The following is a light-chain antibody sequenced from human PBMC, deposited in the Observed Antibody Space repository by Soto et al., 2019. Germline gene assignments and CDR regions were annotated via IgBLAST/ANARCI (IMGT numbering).Light chain of an antibody. J-gene: IGLJ2*01. CDR2: DVN. CDR1: ISDIGGYNF. V-gene: IGLV2-14*01. Sequence: QSALTQPAYVSGSPGQSITISCTGTISDIGGYNFISWYQNHPGKAPKLVIYDVNNRPSGISYRFSGSKSGNTASLTISGLQAEDEADYYCASYTRTTTLVFGGGTKLTVL. CDR3: ASYTRTTTLV.